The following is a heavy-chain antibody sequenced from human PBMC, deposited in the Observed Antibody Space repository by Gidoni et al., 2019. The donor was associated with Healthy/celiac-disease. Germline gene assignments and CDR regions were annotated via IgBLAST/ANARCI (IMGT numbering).Heavy chain of an antibody. V-gene: IGHV3-30*18. CDR3: AKDGVSYYDFWSGHPDY. D-gene: IGHD3-3*01. CDR1: GFTFSSYG. J-gene: IGHJ4*02. Sequence: QVQLVESGGGVVQPGRSLRLSCAASGFTFSSYGMHWVRQAPGKGLEWVAVISYDGSNKYYADSVKGRFTISRDNSKNTLYLQMNSLRAEDTAVYYCAKDGVSYYDFWSGHPDYWGQGTLVTVSS. CDR2: ISYDGSNK.